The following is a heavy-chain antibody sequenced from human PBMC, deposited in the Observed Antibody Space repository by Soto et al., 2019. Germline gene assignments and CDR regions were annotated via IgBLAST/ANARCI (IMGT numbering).Heavy chain of an antibody. CDR2: IIPIFGTA. CDR1: GGTFSSYA. Sequence: GASVKVSCKASGGTFSSYAISWVRQAPGQGLEWMGGIIPIFGTANYAQKFQGRVTITADESTSTAYMELSSLRSEDTAVYYCARDGNYYDSSGLVTRRDAFDIWGQGTMVTVSS. V-gene: IGHV1-69*13. CDR3: ARDGNYYDSSGLVTRRDAFDI. D-gene: IGHD3-22*01. J-gene: IGHJ3*02.